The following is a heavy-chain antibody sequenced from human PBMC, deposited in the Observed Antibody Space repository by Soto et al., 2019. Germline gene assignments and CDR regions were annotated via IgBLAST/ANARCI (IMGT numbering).Heavy chain of an antibody. J-gene: IGHJ4*02. V-gene: IGHV4-4*07. CDR3: ATRGTYFDY. D-gene: IGHD3-10*01. Sequence: KPSETLSLTCPASGGSISRYYCSWIRQAAGKGLEWIGRIHTSGSPNYNPSLKSRVTMSADTSKDHFSLKLTSVTAADTAVYYCATRGTYFDYSGQGTLVTVAS. CDR1: GGSISRYY. CDR2: IHTSGSP.